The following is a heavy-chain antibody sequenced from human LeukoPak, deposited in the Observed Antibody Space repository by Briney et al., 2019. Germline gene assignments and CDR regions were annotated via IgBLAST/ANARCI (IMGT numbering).Heavy chain of an antibody. CDR1: GFTFSSYW. CDR3: ARAPSEIGGYYPEYFRH. J-gene: IGHJ1*01. D-gene: IGHD3-22*01. Sequence: GGSLRLSCAVSGFTFSSYWMHWVRQAPGKGLVWVSRIKSGGSTNYADSVKGRFTISRDNAKNTLSLQMNSLRAEDTGVYYCARAPSEIGGYYPEYFRHWGQGTLVTVSS. V-gene: IGHV3-74*01. CDR2: IKSGGST.